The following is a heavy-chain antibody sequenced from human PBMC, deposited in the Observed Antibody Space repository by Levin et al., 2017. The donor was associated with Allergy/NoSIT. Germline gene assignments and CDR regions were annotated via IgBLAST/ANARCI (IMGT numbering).Heavy chain of an antibody. CDR1: GGSISSGGYY. D-gene: IGHD2-15*01. CDR3: ARMLKRDCSGTTCPFYLDY. J-gene: IGHJ4*02. V-gene: IGHV4-31*03. CDR2: IYYSGAA. Sequence: SQTLSLTCTVSGGSISSGGYYWNWIRQHPEKGLEWIGYIYYSGAAYYSPSLKSRVFMSVDTSKNQFSLKLRAVTAADTAVYYCARMLKRDCSGTTCPFYLDYWGQGTLVTVSS.